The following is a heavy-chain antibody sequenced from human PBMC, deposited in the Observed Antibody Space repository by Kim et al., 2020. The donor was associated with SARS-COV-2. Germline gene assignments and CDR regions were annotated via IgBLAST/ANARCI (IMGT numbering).Heavy chain of an antibody. V-gene: IGHV3-21*01. J-gene: IGHJ3*02. Sequence: YYAAPLKGRFTISRDNAETSLYLQMNSLRAEDTAVYYCARDGLPTYAFDIWGQGTMVTVSS. CDR3: ARDGLPTYAFDI. D-gene: IGHD5-12*01.